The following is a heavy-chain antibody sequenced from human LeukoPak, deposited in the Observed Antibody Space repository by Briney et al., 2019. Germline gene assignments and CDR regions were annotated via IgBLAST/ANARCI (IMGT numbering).Heavy chain of an antibody. CDR3: AREPTTTIDY. V-gene: IGHV3-7*01. D-gene: IGHD1-26*01. CDR2: IKQDGSEK. J-gene: IGHJ4*02. Sequence: GGSLRLSCAASGFTFSSYAMSWVRQAPGKGLEWVANIKQDGSEKYYVDSVKGRFTISRDNAKNSLYLQMNSLRAEDTAVYYCAREPTTTIDYWGQGTLVTVSS. CDR1: GFTFSSYA.